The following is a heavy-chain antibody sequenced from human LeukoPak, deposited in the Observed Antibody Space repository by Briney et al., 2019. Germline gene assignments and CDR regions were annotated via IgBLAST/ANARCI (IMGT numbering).Heavy chain of an antibody. CDR1: GGSISSYY. CDR2: IYYSGST. D-gene: IGHD3-3*02. J-gene: IGHJ3*02. CDR3: ARNLLASDAFDI. Sequence: SETLSLTCTVSGGSISSYYWSWIRQPPGKGLEWIGYIYYSGSTNYNPSLKSRVTISVGTSENQFSLKLSSVTAADTAVYYCARNLLASDAFDIWGQGTMVTVSS. V-gene: IGHV4-59*01.